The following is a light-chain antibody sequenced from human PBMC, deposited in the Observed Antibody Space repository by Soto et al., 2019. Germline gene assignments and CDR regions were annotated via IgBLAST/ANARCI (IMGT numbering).Light chain of an antibody. CDR3: CSYAGTFYV. CDR1: SSDFGGYNY. CDR2: DVS. V-gene: IGLV2-11*01. J-gene: IGLJ1*01. Sequence: QSALTQPRSVSGSPGQSVTISCTGTSSDFGGYNYVSWYQHHPGKAPKLMIYDVSERPSGVPDRFSGSKSGNTASLTISGLKDEDEDDYYCCSYAGTFYVFGTGTK.